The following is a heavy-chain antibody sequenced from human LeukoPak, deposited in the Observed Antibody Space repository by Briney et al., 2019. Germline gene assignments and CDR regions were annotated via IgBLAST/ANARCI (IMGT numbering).Heavy chain of an antibody. CDR3: AREIAAASKWFDP. CDR2: INWDGAGI. Sequence: GGSLRLSCAASGFTFDDYGMSWVRQAPGKGLEWVSGINWDGAGIRYADSVRGRFTISRDSAKNSLSLQMNSLRVEDTAFYYCAREIAAASKWFDPWGQGTLVTVSS. V-gene: IGHV3-20*04. J-gene: IGHJ5*02. D-gene: IGHD6-13*01. CDR1: GFTFDDYG.